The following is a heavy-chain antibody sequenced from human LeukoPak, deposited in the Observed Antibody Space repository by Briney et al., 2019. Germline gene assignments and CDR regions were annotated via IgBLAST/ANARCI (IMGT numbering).Heavy chain of an antibody. V-gene: IGHV3-30*18. Sequence: PGRSLRLSCAASGFTFSSCGMHWVRQAPGKGLEWVAVMSFDGSHEYYADFAKGRFTIFRDNSKKTLYLQMNSLRSEDMAVYYCVKGVGPTKSGPFDPWGQGTLVTVSS. CDR3: VKGVGPTKSGPFDP. CDR1: GFTFSSCG. J-gene: IGHJ5*02. D-gene: IGHD1-26*01. CDR2: MSFDGSHE.